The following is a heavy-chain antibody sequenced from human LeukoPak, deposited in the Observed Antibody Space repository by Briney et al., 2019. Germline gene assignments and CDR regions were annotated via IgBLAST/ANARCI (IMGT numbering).Heavy chain of an antibody. J-gene: IGHJ4*02. CDR2: IYSGDTT. V-gene: IGHV3-53*01. D-gene: IGHD3-16*01. CDR1: GFTVSSNY. Sequence: GGSLRLSCAASGFTVSSNYMSWVRQAPGKGLEWVSVIYSGDTTYYADSVKGRFTISRDNSKNTLYLQMSSRRAEDTAVYYCARLGGGLDYFDYWGQGTLVTVSS. CDR3: ARLGGGLDYFDY.